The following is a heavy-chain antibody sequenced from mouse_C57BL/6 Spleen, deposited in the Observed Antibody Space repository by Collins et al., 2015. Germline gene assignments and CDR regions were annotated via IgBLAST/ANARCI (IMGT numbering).Heavy chain of an antibody. D-gene: IGHD2-1*01. CDR2: ISSGGSYT. J-gene: IGHJ3*01. Sequence: EVKLVESGGGLVKPGGSLKLSCAASGFAFSSYDMSWVRQTPEKRLEWVATISSGGSYTYYPDSVKGRFTISRDNARNTLYLQMSSLRSEDTALYYCARHFYYGNYAWFAYWGQGTLVTVSA. CDR1: GFAFSSYD. CDR3: ARHFYYGNYAWFAY. V-gene: IGHV5-9*02.